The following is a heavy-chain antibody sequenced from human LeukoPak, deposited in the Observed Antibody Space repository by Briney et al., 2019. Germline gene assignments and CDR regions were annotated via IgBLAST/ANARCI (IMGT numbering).Heavy chain of an antibody. CDR1: GFXFSGYS. CDR2: TSKDGTNK. V-gene: IGHV3-30*04. Sequence: GGSLRLSCAASGFXFSGYSMHWVRQAPGKGLEWVAVTSKDGTNKYYADSVKGRFTISRDNSQNTLYLQMDTLRPEDTAVYYRARVGGYYFYYAMDVWGQGTTVTVSS. J-gene: IGHJ6*02. CDR3: ARVGGYYFYYAMDV.